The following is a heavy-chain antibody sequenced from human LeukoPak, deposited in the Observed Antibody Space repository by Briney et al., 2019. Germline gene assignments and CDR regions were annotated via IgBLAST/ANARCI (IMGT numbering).Heavy chain of an antibody. V-gene: IGHV3-30-3*01. CDR3: ARGAAQCITIFCPTRDYFDY. CDR1: GFTFSSYA. J-gene: IGHJ4*02. Sequence: GRSLRLSCAASGFTFSSYAMHWVRQAPGKGLEWVAVISYDGSNKYYADSVKGRFTISRDNSKNTLYLQMNSLRAEDEAVHYCARGAAQCITIFCPTRDYFDYWGQGTLVTVSS. D-gene: IGHD3-9*01. CDR2: ISYDGSNK.